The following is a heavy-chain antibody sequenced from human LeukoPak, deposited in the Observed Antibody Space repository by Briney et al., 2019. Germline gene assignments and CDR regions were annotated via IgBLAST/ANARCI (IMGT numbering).Heavy chain of an antibody. V-gene: IGHV3-21*01. J-gene: IGHJ4*02. Sequence: PGGSLRLSCAASGFTFTTYSMNWVRQAPGKGLEWVSSISSSSSYIYYADSVKGRFTISRDNAKNSLYLQMNSLRAEDTAVYYCARDSFIKRGYSSGELFDYWGQGTLVTVSS. D-gene: IGHD6-19*01. CDR2: ISSSSSYI. CDR1: GFTFTTYS. CDR3: ARDSFIKRGYSSGELFDY.